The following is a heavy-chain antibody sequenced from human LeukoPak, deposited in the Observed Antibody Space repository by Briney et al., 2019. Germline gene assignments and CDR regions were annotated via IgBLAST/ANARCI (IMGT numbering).Heavy chain of an antibody. J-gene: IGHJ4*02. D-gene: IGHD3-3*01. Sequence: ASVKVSCKASGGTFSSYAISWVRQAPGQGLEWMGGIIPIFGTANYAQKFQGRVTITADESTSTAYMGLSSLRSEDTAVYYCARSRAPEVLRFLEWLPNFDYWGQGTLVTVSS. CDR3: ARSRAPEVLRFLEWLPNFDY. CDR1: GGTFSSYA. V-gene: IGHV1-69*13. CDR2: IIPIFGTA.